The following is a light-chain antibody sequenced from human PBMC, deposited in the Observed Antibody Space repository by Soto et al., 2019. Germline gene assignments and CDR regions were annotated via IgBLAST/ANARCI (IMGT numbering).Light chain of an antibody. J-gene: IGLJ2*01. CDR1: SSDVGSYNF. CDR2: EVT. Sequence: QSALTQPASVSGSPGQSITISCTGTSSDVGSYNFVSWYQQHPGRAPKLMIYEVTKRPSGVSNRFSGSKFGNTASLTISGLQAEDEADYYCCSYEGSSTLVFGGGTKLPVL. V-gene: IGLV2-23*02. CDR3: CSYEGSSTLV.